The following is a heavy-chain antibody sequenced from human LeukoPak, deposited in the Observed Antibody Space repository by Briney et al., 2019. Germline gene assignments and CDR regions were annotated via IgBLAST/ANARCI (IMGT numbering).Heavy chain of an antibody. CDR2: ISSSSSTI. CDR3: ARDLLGIAAAGTPPGW. V-gene: IGHV3-48*01. D-gene: IGHD6-13*01. CDR1: GFTFSNYW. J-gene: IGHJ4*02. Sequence: PGGSLRLSCAASGFTFSNYWMHWVRQAPGKGLEWVSYISSSSSTIYYADSVKGRFTISRDNAENSLYLQMNSLRAEDTAVYYCARDLLGIAAAGTPPGWWGQGTLVTVSS.